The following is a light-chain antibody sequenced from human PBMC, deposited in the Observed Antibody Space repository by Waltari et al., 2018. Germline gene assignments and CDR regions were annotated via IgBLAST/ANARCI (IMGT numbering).Light chain of an antibody. CDR1: QSVSRN. CDR3: QQRSNLVT. V-gene: IGKV3-11*01. Sequence: EIVLTQSPATLSLSPGERATLSCRASQSVSRNLAWYQQKPGQAPRLLIYDASNRATGIPVRFSGSGSGTDFTLTISSLEPEDFAVYYCQQRSNLVTFGGGTKVEIK. CDR2: DAS. J-gene: IGKJ4*01.